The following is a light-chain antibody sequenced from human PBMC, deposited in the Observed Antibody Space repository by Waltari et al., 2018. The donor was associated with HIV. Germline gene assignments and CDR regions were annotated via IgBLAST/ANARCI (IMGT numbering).Light chain of an antibody. CDR3: QSSYTNNQV. CDR1: SGSIASNY. Sequence: NFMLTQPHSVSESPGKTVTISCTRSSGSIASNYVQWYQQRPGSAPTAVIYEHNQRASVVPDRFSGSVDSSSNSASLTISGLKTEDEADYYCQSSYTNNQVFGGGTRLTVL. J-gene: IGLJ3*02. V-gene: IGLV6-57*03. CDR2: EHN.